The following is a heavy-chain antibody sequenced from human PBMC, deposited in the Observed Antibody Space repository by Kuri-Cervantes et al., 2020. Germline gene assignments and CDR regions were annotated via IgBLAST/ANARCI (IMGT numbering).Heavy chain of an antibody. J-gene: IGHJ5*02. CDR2: IDSGGSST. V-gene: IGHV3-74*01. CDR1: GFTFSSYW. D-gene: IGHD7-27*01. CDR3: ARVQLGMSGWFDP. Sequence: GESLKISCAASGFTFSSYWMHWVRQAPGKGLVWVSRIDSGGSSTRCADSVKGRFTISRDNAKNTLYLQMNSLRAEDTAVYYCARVQLGMSGWFDPWGQGTLVTVSS.